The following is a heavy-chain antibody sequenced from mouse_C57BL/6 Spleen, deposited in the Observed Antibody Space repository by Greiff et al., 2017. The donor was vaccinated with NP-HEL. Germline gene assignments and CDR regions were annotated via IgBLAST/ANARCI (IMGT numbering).Heavy chain of an antibody. V-gene: IGHV5-17*01. D-gene: IGHD4-1*01. Sequence: EVKLMESGGGLVKPGGSLKLSCAASGFTFSDYGMHWVRQAPEKGLEWVAYISSGSSTIYYADTVKGRFTISRDNAKNTLFLQMTSLRSEDTAMYYCARMRAGTGGPAWFAFWGQGTLVTVSA. CDR3: ARMRAGTGGPAWFAF. J-gene: IGHJ3*01. CDR1: GFTFSDYG. CDR2: ISSGSSTI.